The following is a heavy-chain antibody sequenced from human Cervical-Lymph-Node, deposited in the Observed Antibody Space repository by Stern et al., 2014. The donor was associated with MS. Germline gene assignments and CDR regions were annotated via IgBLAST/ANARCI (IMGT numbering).Heavy chain of an antibody. Sequence: EVQLVESGGGLVQPGGSLRLSCAASGFTFSSYSINWVRQAPGKGLEWVSYISHSSSTIYYADSVKGRFTISRDNAKNSLYLQMNSLRAEDTAVYYCARANSTGRGAFDIGGQGTMITVS. CDR2: ISHSSSTI. J-gene: IGHJ3*02. CDR3: ARANSTGRGAFDI. D-gene: IGHD6-19*01. CDR1: GFTFSSYS. V-gene: IGHV3-48*01.